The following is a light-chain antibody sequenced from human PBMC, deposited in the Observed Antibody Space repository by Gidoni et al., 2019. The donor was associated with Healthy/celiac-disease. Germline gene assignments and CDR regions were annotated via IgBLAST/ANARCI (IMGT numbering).Light chain of an antibody. Sequence: QSALTQPRPVSGSPGQSVTISCTGTSSDVGGYNYVSWYQQHPGKAPELMIYDVSKRPSGVPDRFSGSKSGNTASLTISGLQAEDEADYYCGSYAGSYTYVFGTGTKVTVL. CDR1: SSDVGGYNY. CDR2: DVS. CDR3: GSYAGSYTYV. V-gene: IGLV2-11*01. J-gene: IGLJ1*01.